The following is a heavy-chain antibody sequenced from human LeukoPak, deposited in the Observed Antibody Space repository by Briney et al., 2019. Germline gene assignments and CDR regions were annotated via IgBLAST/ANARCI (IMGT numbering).Heavy chain of an antibody. CDR3: AKEVLNYEIPYWYFDL. CDR2: IKPDGNDK. V-gene: IGHV3-7*03. Sequence: GGSLRLSCAASGFTFSIHWMTWVRQAPGKGLEWVATIKPDGNDKYFVDSVKGRFTISRDNSKNTLYLQMNSLRAEDTAVYHCAKEVLNYEIPYWYFDLWGRGTLATVSS. J-gene: IGHJ2*01. D-gene: IGHD3-9*01. CDR1: GFTFSIHW.